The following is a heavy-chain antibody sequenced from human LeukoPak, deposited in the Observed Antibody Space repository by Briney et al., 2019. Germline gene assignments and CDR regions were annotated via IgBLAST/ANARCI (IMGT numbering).Heavy chain of an antibody. CDR3: AREDDTGRYMGDDAFDI. V-gene: IGHV1-69*06. CDR1: GGTFSSYA. Sequence: SVKVSCKASGGTFSSYAISWVRQAPGQGLEWMGGIIPIFGTANYAQKFQGRVTITADKSTSTAYMELSSLRSEDTAVYYCAREDDTGRYMGDDAFDIWGQGTMVTVSS. D-gene: IGHD1-26*01. J-gene: IGHJ3*02. CDR2: IIPIFGTA.